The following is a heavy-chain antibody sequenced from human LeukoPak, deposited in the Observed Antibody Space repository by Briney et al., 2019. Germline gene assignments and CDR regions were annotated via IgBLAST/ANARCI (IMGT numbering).Heavy chain of an antibody. Sequence: PGGSLRLSCAASGFTFSNYNMNWVRQAPGKGLEWVSSISTSSSYKYYADSVKGRFTVSRDNAKNSLYLQMNSLRAEDTAVYYCAREKSFLEWLSTGRRDGYYMDVWGKGTTVTVSS. CDR1: GFTFSNYN. J-gene: IGHJ6*03. D-gene: IGHD3-3*02. V-gene: IGHV3-21*01. CDR3: AREKSFLEWLSTGRRDGYYMDV. CDR2: ISTSSSYK.